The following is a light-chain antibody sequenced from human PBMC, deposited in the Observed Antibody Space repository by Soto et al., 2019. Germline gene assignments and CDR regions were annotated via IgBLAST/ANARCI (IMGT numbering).Light chain of an antibody. CDR2: DNN. J-gene: IGLJ2*01. V-gene: IGLV1-51*01. CDR3: GTWDSSLSAGV. Sequence: QSVLTQPPSVSAAPGQKVTISCSGSSSNIGNNYVSWYQQVPGTAPKLLIYDNNNRPSGIPDRFSGSKSGTSATLGITGLQTGDEADYYCGTWDSSLSAGVFGGVTKLTVL. CDR1: SSNIGNNY.